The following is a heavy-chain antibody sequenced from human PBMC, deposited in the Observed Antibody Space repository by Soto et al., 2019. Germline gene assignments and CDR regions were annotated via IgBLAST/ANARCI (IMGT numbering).Heavy chain of an antibody. CDR2: INHSGST. J-gene: IGHJ6*03. Sequence: QVQLQQWGAGPLKPSETLSLTCAVYGGSFSGYYWSWIRQPPGKGLEWIGEINHSGSTNYNPSLKSRVTISVDTSKNQFSLKLSSVTAADTAVYYCARGTNDYGDYEGYYYYYMDVWGKGTTVTVSS. CDR3: ARGTNDYGDYEGYYYYYMDV. D-gene: IGHD4-17*01. CDR1: GGSFSGYY. V-gene: IGHV4-34*01.